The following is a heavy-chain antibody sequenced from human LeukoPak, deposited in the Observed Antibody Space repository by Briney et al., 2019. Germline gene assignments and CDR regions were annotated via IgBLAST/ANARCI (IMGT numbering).Heavy chain of an antibody. J-gene: IGHJ4*02. CDR2: ISRSNSTI. Sequence: PGGSLRLSCAASGFNFSSYSMNWVRQAPGKGLEWVSYISRSNSTIYYADSVRGRFTISRDNAKNSLFLQMNSLRDEDTAVYYCARSGGYSYGYFDYWGQGTLVTVSS. CDR3: ARSGGYSYGYFDY. V-gene: IGHV3-48*02. D-gene: IGHD5-18*01. CDR1: GFNFSSYS.